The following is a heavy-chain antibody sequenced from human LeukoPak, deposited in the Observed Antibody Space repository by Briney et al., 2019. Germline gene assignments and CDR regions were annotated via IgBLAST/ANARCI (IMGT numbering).Heavy chain of an antibody. J-gene: IGHJ3*02. CDR3: ARPSTTAMIGRRRTDAFDI. V-gene: IGHV5-51*01. CDR2: IYPDDSDT. CDR1: GYTFTSYW. D-gene: IGHD5-18*01. Sequence: GESLKIPCKGSGYTFTSYWIGWVRQMPGKGLEWMGIIYPDDSDTRYSPSFQGQVTISADKSISTAYLKWGRLKASDTAMYYCARPSTTAMIGRRRTDAFDIWGQGTMVTVSS.